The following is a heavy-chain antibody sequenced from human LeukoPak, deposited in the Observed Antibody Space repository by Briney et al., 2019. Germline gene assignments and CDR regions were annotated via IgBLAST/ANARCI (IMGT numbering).Heavy chain of an antibody. CDR1: GYSFTSYW. J-gene: IGHJ4*02. CDR2: IYPGDSDT. CDR3: ARLMGYCTNGVCYPVY. D-gene: IGHD2-8*01. V-gene: IGHV5-51*01. Sequence: GESLKISCKGSGYSFTSYWIGWVRQMPGKGPEWMGIIYPGDSDTRYSPSFQGQVTISADKSISTAYLQWSSLKASDTAMYYCARLMGYCTNGVCYPVYWGQGTLVTVSS.